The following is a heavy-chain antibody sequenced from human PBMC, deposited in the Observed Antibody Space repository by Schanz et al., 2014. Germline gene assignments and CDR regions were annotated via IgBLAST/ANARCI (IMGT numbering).Heavy chain of an antibody. CDR2: IGYDGSEK. V-gene: IGHV3-7*03. CDR1: GFTFATYA. CDR3: AYYDVLTGFDY. J-gene: IGHJ4*02. D-gene: IGHD3-9*01. Sequence: VQLVESGGGLVQPGGSLRLSCAASGFTFATYAMSWVRQAPGKGLEWVANIGYDGSEKYYVDSVKGRFTISRDNSKNTLYLQINNLRAEDTAVYYCAYYDVLTGFDYWGQGTQXTVSS.